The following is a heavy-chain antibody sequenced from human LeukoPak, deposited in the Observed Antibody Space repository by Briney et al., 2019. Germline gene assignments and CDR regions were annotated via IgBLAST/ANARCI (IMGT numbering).Heavy chain of an antibody. V-gene: IGHV3-73*01. CDR3: TGNYYGSGSYADFDY. CDR1: GFPFSSYA. J-gene: IGHJ4*02. D-gene: IGHD3-10*01. CDR2: IRSTANGYAT. Sequence: GGSLRLSCAASGFPFSSYAMSWVRQASGKGLEWVGRIRSTANGYATAYAASVKGRFTISRDDSKNTAYLQMDSLKTEDTAVYYCTGNYYGSGSYADFDYWGQGTLVTVSS.